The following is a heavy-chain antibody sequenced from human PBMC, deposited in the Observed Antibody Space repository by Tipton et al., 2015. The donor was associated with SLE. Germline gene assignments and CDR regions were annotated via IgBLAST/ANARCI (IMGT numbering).Heavy chain of an antibody. D-gene: IGHD3-10*01. CDR2: INHSGST. Sequence: TLSLTCTVSGGSISGYSWSWIRQPPGKGLEWIGEINHSGSTNYNPPLKSRVTISVDTSKNQFSLKLSSVTAADTAVYYCARDPRGGDAFDIWGQGTMVTVSS. CDR3: ARDPRGGDAFDI. J-gene: IGHJ3*02. V-gene: IGHV4-34*01. CDR1: GGSISGYS.